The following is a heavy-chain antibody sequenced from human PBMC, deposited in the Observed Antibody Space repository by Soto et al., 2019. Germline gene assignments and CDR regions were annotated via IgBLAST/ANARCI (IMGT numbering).Heavy chain of an antibody. V-gene: IGHV3-30*18. CDR1: GFTFSSYG. J-gene: IGHJ6*02. CDR2: ISYDGSNK. CDR3: AKMAQWLQLGYYYYGMDV. D-gene: IGHD5-12*01. Sequence: GGSLRLSCAASGFTFSSYGMHWVRQAPGKGLEWVAVISYDGSNKYYADSVKGRFTISRDNSKNTLYLQMNSLRAEDTAVYYCAKMAQWLQLGYYYYGMDVWGQGTTVTVSS.